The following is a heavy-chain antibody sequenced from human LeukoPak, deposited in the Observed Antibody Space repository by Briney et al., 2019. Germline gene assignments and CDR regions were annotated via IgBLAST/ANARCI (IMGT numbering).Heavy chain of an antibody. D-gene: IGHD4-17*01. Sequence: PGGSLRLSCAASGFTFSSYAMSWVRQAPGKGLEWVSAISGSGGSTYYADSVKGRFTISRDNSKNTLYLQMNSLRAEDTAVYYCAGAPYGDYRYVPFDYWGQGTLVTVSS. J-gene: IGHJ4*02. CDR3: AGAPYGDYRYVPFDY. CDR1: GFTFSSYA. V-gene: IGHV3-23*01. CDR2: ISGSGGST.